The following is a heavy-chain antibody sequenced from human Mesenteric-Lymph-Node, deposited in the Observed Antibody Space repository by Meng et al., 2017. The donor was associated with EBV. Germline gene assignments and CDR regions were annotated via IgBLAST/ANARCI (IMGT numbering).Heavy chain of an antibody. Sequence: QLQLQEVGPGLGTPSETLYLTCTVSGDSIITRTYFWGWVRQPPGKGLEWIGNIYYTGNTWYNPSLKSRLTLSVDTSKNQFSLKLTSVTAADTAVYFCARAGYYGDPFDYWGQGTLVTVSS. CDR3: ARAGYYGDPFDY. CDR1: GDSIITRTYF. J-gene: IGHJ4*02. CDR2: IYYTGNT. V-gene: IGHV4-39*07. D-gene: IGHD4-17*01.